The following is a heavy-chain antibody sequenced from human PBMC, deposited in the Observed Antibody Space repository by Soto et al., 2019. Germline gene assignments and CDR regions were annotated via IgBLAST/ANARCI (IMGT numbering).Heavy chain of an antibody. CDR2: IWYDGSNK. D-gene: IGHD3-9*01. J-gene: IGHJ4*02. CDR1: GFTLSSYG. Sequence: AASGFTLSSYGMHWVRQAPGKGLEWAAVIWYDGSNKYYADSVKGRFTISRDNSKNTLYLQMNSLRAEDTAVYYCARDISDILTGYYLDYWGQGTLVTVSS. CDR3: ARDISDILTGYYLDY. V-gene: IGHV3-33*01.